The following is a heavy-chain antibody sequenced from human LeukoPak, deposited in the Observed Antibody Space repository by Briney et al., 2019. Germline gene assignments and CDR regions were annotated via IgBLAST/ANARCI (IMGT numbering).Heavy chain of an antibody. CDR1: VFTFSSYW. V-gene: IGHV3-7*01. D-gene: IGHD2-15*01. J-gene: IGHJ4*02. Sequence: PGGSLRLSCVASVFTFSSYWMSWVRQAPGKGLEWVADIKHDGSKKYYVDSVKGRFTISRDNAKNSLYLQMTSLRAEDTAVYYCARGGWTFDYWGQGTLVSVSS. CDR2: IKHDGSKK. CDR3: ARGGWTFDY.